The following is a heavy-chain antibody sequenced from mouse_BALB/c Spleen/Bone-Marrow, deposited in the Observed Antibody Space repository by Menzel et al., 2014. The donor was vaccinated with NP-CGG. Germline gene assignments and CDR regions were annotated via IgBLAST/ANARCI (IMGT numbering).Heavy chain of an antibody. CDR3: ASYGNYFDY. J-gene: IGHJ2*01. D-gene: IGHD2-1*01. Sequence: QVQLKDSGPGLVTPSQSLSITCTVSGFSLTSYGVHWVRQPPGKGLEWLGVIWAGGSKNYNSALMSRLSISKDNSKSQVFLKMNSLQTDDTAMYYCASYGNYFDYWGQGTTLTVSS. CDR2: IWAGGSK. V-gene: IGHV2-9*02. CDR1: GFSLTSYG.